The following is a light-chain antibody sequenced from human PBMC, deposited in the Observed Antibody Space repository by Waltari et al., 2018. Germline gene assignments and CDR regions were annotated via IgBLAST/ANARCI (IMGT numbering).Light chain of an antibody. Sequence: SYELTQPPSVSVSPGQTASITCSGDKLQTRYVCWYQHKSGQAPVLVMYEDKKRPSRRPERFPGSNAGNTATLTISGTQPIDEAEYYCQAWDDRTVVFGGGTKLTVL. CDR1: KLQTRY. J-gene: IGLJ2*01. CDR3: QAWDDRTVV. CDR2: EDK. V-gene: IGLV3-1*01.